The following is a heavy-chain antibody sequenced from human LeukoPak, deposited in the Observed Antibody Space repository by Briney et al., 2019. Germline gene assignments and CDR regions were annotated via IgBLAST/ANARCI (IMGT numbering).Heavy chain of an antibody. CDR3: VRVRHGDYFAP. CDR1: GCTFSDSY. V-gene: IGHV3-72*01. CDR2: IRNKPHSYTT. Sequence: GGSLRLSCAASGCTFSDSYMDWVRQAPGKGLQWVGRIRNKPHSYTTDYAASVKGRFTISRDDSKNSLFLQMNTLKTEDTAVYYCVRVRHGDYFAPWALGTLVTVSS. J-gene: IGHJ4*02. D-gene: IGHD4-17*01.